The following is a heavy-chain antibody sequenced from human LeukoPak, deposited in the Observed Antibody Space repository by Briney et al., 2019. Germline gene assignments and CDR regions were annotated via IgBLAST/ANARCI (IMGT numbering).Heavy chain of an antibody. D-gene: IGHD6-6*01. CDR3: ARDDRYSSSSGSWFDP. CDR2: IYYSGST. CDR1: GGSISSYY. Sequence: SETLSLTCTVSGGSISSYYWSWIRQPPGKGLEWIGYIYYSGSTNYNPSLKSRVTISVDTSKNQFSLKLSSVTAADTAVYYCARDDRYSSSSGSWFDPWGQGTLVTVSS. V-gene: IGHV4-59*12. J-gene: IGHJ5*02.